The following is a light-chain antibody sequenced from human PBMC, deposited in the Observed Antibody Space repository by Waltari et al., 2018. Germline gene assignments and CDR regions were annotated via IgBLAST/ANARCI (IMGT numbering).Light chain of an antibody. CDR3: HQRNNWPFT. V-gene: IGKV3-11*01. J-gene: IGKJ2*01. Sequence: EIVLTQSPATLSLSPGERATLSCRVSQSVSSKLAWYQQKPGQAPSLLMYDASNRATGIPARFSGSGSGTDYTLTISSLGPEDFAVYYCHQRNNWPFTFGQGTKLEIK. CDR1: QSVSSK. CDR2: DAS.